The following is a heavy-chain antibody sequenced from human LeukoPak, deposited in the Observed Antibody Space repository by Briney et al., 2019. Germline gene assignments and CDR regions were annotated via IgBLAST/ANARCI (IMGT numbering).Heavy chain of an antibody. CDR3: VKLYCSGGSCTKGYFDY. Sequence: GGSLKLSCSASGFTFSSYAMHWVRQAPGKGLEYVSAISSNGGSTYYADSVKGRFTISRDNSKNTLYLQMSSLRAEDTAVYYCVKLYCSGGSCTKGYFDYWGQGTLVTVSS. CDR1: GFTFSSYA. D-gene: IGHD2-15*01. CDR2: ISSNGGST. V-gene: IGHV3-64D*06. J-gene: IGHJ4*02.